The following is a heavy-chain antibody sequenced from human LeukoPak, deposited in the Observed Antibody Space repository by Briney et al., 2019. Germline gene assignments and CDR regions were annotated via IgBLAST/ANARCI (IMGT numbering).Heavy chain of an antibody. CDR2: IYYSGST. CDR3: ARGGAQYYYDSSGYYYVSDAYDY. D-gene: IGHD3-22*01. CDR1: GGSISSGGYY. Sequence: PSETLSLTCTVSGGSISSGGYYWSWIRQHPGKGLEWIGYIYYSGSTYYNPSLKSRVTISVDTSKNQFSLKLSSVTAADTAVYYCARGGAQYYYDSSGYYYVSDAYDYWGQGTLVTVSS. J-gene: IGHJ4*02. V-gene: IGHV4-31*03.